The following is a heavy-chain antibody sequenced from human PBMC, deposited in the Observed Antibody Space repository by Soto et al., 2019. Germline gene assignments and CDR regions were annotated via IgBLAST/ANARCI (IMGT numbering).Heavy chain of an antibody. Sequence: PSETLSLTCTVSGDSISSYYWSWIRQPPGKGLEWIGYIYYSGSTNYNPSLKSRVTISVDTSKNQFSLKLSSVTAADSAVYYCARGGVDDYGYYWGQGTLVTVSS. V-gene: IGHV4-59*01. J-gene: IGHJ4*02. CDR1: GDSISSYY. D-gene: IGHD4-17*01. CDR2: IYYSGST. CDR3: ARGGVDDYGYY.